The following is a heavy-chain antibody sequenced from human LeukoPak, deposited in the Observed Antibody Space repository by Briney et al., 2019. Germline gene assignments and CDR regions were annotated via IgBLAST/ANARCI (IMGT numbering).Heavy chain of an antibody. V-gene: IGHV3-7*01. CDR2: IKQDGSEK. CDR1: GFTFSSYW. Sequence: GGSLRLSCAASGFTFSSYWMSWVRQAPGKGLEWVANIKQDGSEKYYVDSVKGRFTISRDNAKNSLYLQMNSLRAEDTAVYYCARDESVSSSWSYYYYDMDVWGQGTTVTVSS. D-gene: IGHD6-13*01. J-gene: IGHJ6*02. CDR3: ARDESVSSSWSYYYYDMDV.